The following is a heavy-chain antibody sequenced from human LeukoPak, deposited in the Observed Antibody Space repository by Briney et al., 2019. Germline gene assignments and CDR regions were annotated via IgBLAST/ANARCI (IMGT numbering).Heavy chain of an antibody. CDR1: GFTFSNYW. V-gene: IGHV3-7*01. CDR3: ATYSSLNRREFQY. D-gene: IGHD3-22*01. CDR2: IKTDGSEK. Sequence: GGSLRLSCEGSGFTFSNYWMGWVRQAPGKGLQWVANIKTDGSEKYYVDPVKGRFTISRDNAKNSPYLQMTSLRAEDTAVYYCATYSSLNRREFQYWGQGTLLTVSS. J-gene: IGHJ1*01.